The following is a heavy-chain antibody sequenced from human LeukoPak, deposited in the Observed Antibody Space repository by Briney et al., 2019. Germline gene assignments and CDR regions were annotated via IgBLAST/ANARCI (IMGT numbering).Heavy chain of an antibody. CDR3: AKDMGYSYGRDAFDI. Sequence: KPGGSLRLSCVASGFTFSKASMNWVRQAPGKGLEWVGRIKNKTEGGTTQYAAPVKGRFTISRDNSKNSLYLQMNSLRTEDTALYYCAKDMGYSYGRDAFDIWGQGTMVTVSS. CDR1: GFTFSKAS. CDR2: IKNKTEGGTT. J-gene: IGHJ3*02. V-gene: IGHV3-15*05. D-gene: IGHD5-18*01.